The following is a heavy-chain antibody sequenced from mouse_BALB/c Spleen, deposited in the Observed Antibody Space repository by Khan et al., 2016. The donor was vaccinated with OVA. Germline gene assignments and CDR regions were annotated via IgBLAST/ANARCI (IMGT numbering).Heavy chain of an antibody. V-gene: IGHV1S135*01. CDR1: GYSFSSYY. D-gene: IGHD2-2*01. CDR2: IDPFSGGT. J-gene: IGHJ3*01. CDR3: TRHGYVACFTY. Sequence: EVQLQESGPELMKPGSSVKISCKASGYSFSSYYIHWVMQSHGKSLEWIGYIDPFSGGTNYNQKFKGKATLTVARSSSTAYLHLSNLTSEDFAVYFCTRHGYVACFTYWGQGTLVTVAA.